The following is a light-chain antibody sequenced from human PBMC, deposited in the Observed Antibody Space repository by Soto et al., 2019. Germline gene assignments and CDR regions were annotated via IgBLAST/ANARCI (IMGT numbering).Light chain of an antibody. J-gene: IGKJ1*01. CDR2: AGT. CDR1: QSLLHSNTYYY. CDR3: LQDDRTPRT. Sequence: DIGVTLSPLSLPVTSGAPAYISFRSSQSLLHSNTYYYVHWQLQQRGHPPLLLYYAGTSAAGGAAGCSGGGGGGEVTMIISSRQADDVGVDYYLQDDRTPRTFGQGTKVDI. V-gene: IGKV2-28*01.